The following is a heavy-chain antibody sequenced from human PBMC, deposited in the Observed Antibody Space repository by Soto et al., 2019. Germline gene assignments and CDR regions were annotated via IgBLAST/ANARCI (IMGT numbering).Heavy chain of an antibody. D-gene: IGHD6-19*01. CDR2: MNPNTGNS. Sequence: ASVKVSCKASGYTFTSYDIYWVRQATGQGLEWMGWMNPNTGNSGYAQKFQGRVTMTSNTSITTAHMELSSLRSEDTAVYYCARRADTNGWNGFGAHTYYFLFSGPGTLLTVFS. CDR3: ARRADTNGWNGFGAHTYYFLF. CDR1: GYTFTSYD. J-gene: IGHJ4*02. V-gene: IGHV1-8*01.